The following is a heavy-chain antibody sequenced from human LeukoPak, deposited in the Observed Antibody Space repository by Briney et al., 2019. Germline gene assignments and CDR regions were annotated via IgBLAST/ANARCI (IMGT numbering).Heavy chain of an antibody. CDR3: ARGSSPHNAFDM. CDR1: GYTFTRYG. J-gene: IGHJ3*02. V-gene: IGHV1-18*01. Sequence: ASVKVSCKAFGYTFTRYGFSWVRQAPGQAFEWMGWISADNGDTHYAQKLQGRVTMTTDTSESIVYMELRSLRSDDTAVYYCARGSSPHNAFDMWGQGTMVTVSS. CDR2: ISADNGDT.